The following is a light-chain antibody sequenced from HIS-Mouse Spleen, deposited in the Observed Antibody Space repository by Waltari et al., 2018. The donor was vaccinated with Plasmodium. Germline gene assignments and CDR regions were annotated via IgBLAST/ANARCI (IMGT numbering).Light chain of an antibody. CDR3: QQYDNLPPLFT. V-gene: IGKV1-33*01. Sequence: DIQMTQSPSSLSASVGDRVTITCQASQDISNYLNWYQQKPGKAPKHLIYDASNLETGVPSRFSGSGSGTDFTFTISSLQPEDIATYDCQQYDNLPPLFTFGPGTKVDIK. CDR2: DAS. CDR1: QDISNY. J-gene: IGKJ3*01.